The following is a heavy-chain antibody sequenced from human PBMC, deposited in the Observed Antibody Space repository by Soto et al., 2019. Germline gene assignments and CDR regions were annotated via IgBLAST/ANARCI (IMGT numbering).Heavy chain of an antibody. J-gene: IGHJ4*02. CDR2: ISSSSSTI. CDR1: GFTFSSYS. D-gene: IGHD3-16*02. CDR3: ARDNGRDLGELSFYFDY. V-gene: IGHV3-48*01. Sequence: GGSLRLSCAASGFTFSSYSMNWVRQAPGKGLEWVSYISSSSSTIYYADSVKGRFTISRDNAKNSLYLQMNSLRAEDTAVYYCARDNGRDLGELSFYFDYWGQGTLVTVSS.